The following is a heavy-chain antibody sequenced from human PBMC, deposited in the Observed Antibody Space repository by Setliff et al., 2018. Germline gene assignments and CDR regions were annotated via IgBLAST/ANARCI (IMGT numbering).Heavy chain of an antibody. CDR3: ARLRGAFDY. CDR2: IYYSGST. D-gene: IGHD3-16*01. Sequence: LSLTCTVSGGSISSYYWSWIRQPPGKRLEWIGYIYYSGSTNYNPSLESRVTISVDTSKNQFSLRLNSATAADTAVYYCARLRGAFDYWAQGTLVTVSS. J-gene: IGHJ4*02. CDR1: GGSISSYY. V-gene: IGHV4-59*01.